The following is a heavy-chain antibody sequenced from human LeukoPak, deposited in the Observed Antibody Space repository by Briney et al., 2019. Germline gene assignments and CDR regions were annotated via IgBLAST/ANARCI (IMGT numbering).Heavy chain of an antibody. Sequence: GGALRLSCAASGFTFSSYAMSWVRQAPGKGRQWVSAISGSGGSKYYADSVKGRFTISRDNSTSTLYLQKNRLRAEDTAVYYCAKDTYSSSRGYFQHWGQGTLVTVSS. CDR3: AKDTYSSSRGYFQH. D-gene: IGHD6-13*01. J-gene: IGHJ1*01. V-gene: IGHV3-23*01. CDR2: ISGSGGSK. CDR1: GFTFSSYA.